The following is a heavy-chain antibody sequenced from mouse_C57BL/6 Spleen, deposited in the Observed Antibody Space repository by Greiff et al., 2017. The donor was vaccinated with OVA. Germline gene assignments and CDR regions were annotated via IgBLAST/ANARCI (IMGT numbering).Heavy chain of an antibody. D-gene: IGHD2-1*01. CDR3: ARHYGNHYYAMDY. CDR2: ISNGGGST. CDR1: GFTFSDYY. V-gene: IGHV5-12*01. Sequence: EVKLVESGGGLVQPGGSLKLSCAASGFTFSDYYMYWVRQTPEKRLEWVAYISNGGGSTYYPDTVKGRFTISRDNAKNTLYLQMSRLKSEDTAMYYCARHYGNHYYAMDYWGQGTSVTVSS. J-gene: IGHJ4*01.